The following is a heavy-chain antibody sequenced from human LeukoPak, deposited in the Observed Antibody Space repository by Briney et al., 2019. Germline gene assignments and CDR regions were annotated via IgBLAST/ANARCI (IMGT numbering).Heavy chain of an antibody. CDR3: ARERAALKGFDY. CDR1: GGSISSGSYY. J-gene: IGHJ4*02. Sequence: ASETLSLTCTVSGGSISSGSYYWSWIRQPAGKGLEWIGRIYTSGSTNYNPSLKSRVTISVDTSKNQFSLKLSSVTAADTAVYYCARERAALKGFDYWGQGTLVTVSS. D-gene: IGHD6-6*01. V-gene: IGHV4-61*02. CDR2: IYTSGST.